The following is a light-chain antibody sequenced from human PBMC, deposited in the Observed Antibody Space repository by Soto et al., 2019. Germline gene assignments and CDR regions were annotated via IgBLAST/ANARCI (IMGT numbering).Light chain of an antibody. Sequence: ALTQPASVSGSPGQSITISCTGTSSDVGGYNYVSWYQQHPGKAPKLMIYDVSNRPSGVSNRFSGSKSGNTASLTISGLQAEDEADYYCSSYTSSSTLGHVVFGGGTKVTVL. CDR1: SSDVGGYNY. J-gene: IGLJ2*01. CDR2: DVS. CDR3: SSYTSSSTLGHVV. V-gene: IGLV2-14*01.